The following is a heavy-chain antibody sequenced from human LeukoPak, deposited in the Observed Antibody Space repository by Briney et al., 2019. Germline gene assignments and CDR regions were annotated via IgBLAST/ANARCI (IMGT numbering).Heavy chain of an antibody. V-gene: IGHV1-69*06. CDR3: ARDVSPGYSYGYVDYYDSSGIPPANAFDI. CDR1: GGTFSSYA. Sequence: ASVKVSCKASGGTFSSYAISWVRQAPGQGLEWMGGIIPIFGTANYAQKFRGRVTITADKSTSTAYMELSSLRSEDTAVYYCARDVSPGYSYGYVDYYDSSGIPPANAFDIWGQGTMVTVSS. J-gene: IGHJ3*02. D-gene: IGHD3-22*01. CDR2: IIPIFGTA.